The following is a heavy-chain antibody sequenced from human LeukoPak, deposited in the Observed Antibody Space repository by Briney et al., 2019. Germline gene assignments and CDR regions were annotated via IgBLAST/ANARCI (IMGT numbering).Heavy chain of an antibody. V-gene: IGHV3-30*02. CDR3: AKDKSGSYYPDAFDV. CDR1: GFTFSRYW. CDR2: IRYGGSNK. Sequence: GGSLRLSCAASGFTFSRYWMHWVRQAPGKGLEWVAFIRYGGSNKDYADSVKGRFTISRDNSKNTLYLQMNSLRAEDTAVYYCAKDKSGSYYPDAFDVWGQGTMVTVSS. J-gene: IGHJ3*01. D-gene: IGHD1-26*01.